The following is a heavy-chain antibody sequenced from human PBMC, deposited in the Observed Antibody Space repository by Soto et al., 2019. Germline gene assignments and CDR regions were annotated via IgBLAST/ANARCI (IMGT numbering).Heavy chain of an antibody. Sequence: GGSLRLSCAASGFTFSNAWMSWVRQAPGKGLEWVGRIKSKTDGGTTDYAAPVKGRFTISRDDSKNTLYLQMNSLKTEDTAVYYCTTGVVVVAAYQYWGQGTTVTVSS. J-gene: IGHJ6*02. V-gene: IGHV3-15*01. CDR3: TTGVVVVAAYQY. CDR1: GFTFSNAW. D-gene: IGHD2-15*01. CDR2: IKSKTDGGTT.